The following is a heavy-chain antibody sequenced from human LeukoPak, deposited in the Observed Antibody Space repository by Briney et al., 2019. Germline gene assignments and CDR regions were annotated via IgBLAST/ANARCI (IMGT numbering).Heavy chain of an antibody. J-gene: IGHJ5*02. D-gene: IGHD3-3*01. Sequence: GGSLRLSCAASGFTFSSYWMSWVRQAPGKGLEWVANIKQDGSEKYYVDSVKGRFTISRDNAKNSLYLQMNSLRAEDTAVYYCARGPRRPYDFWSGYSQYVNWFDPWGQGTLVTVSS. CDR3: ARGPRRPYDFWSGYSQYVNWFDP. V-gene: IGHV3-7*01. CDR2: IKQDGSEK. CDR1: GFTFSSYW.